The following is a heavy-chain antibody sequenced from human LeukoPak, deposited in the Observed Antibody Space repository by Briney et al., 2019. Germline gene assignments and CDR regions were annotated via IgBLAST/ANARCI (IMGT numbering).Heavy chain of an antibody. CDR2: INTNTGNP. D-gene: IGHD3-10*01. CDR3: ARVVGMYYYGSGSSNWFDP. CDR1: GYTFTSYA. V-gene: IGHV7-4-1*02. Sequence: ASVKVSCKASGYTFTSYAMNWVRQAPGQGLEWMGWINTNTGNPTYAQGFTGRFVFSLDTSVSTAYLQISSLKAEDTAVYYCARVVGMYYYGSGSSNWFDPWGQGTLVTVSS. J-gene: IGHJ5*02.